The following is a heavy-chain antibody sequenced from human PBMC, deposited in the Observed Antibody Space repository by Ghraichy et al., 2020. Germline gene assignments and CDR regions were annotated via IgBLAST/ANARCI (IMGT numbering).Heavy chain of an antibody. CDR2: IYYSGST. D-gene: IGHD4-23*01. J-gene: IGHJ2*01. V-gene: IGHV4-59*01. CDR3: AREGLIEGVVTKSYWYFDL. Sequence: SQTLSLTCTVSGGSISSYYWSWIRQPPGKGLEWIGYIYYSGSTNYNPSLKSRVTISVDTSKNQFSLKLSSVTAADTAVYYCAREGLIEGVVTKSYWYFDLWGRGTLVTVSS. CDR1: GGSISSYY.